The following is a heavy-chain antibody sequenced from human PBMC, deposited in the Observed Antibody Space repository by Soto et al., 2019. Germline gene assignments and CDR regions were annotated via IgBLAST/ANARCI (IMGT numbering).Heavy chain of an antibody. Sequence: QVQLVESGGGVVQPGRSLRLSCAASGFTFSSYGMHWVRQAPGKGLEWVAVIWYDGSNKYYADSVKGRFTISRDNSKNTLYLQMNSLRAEDTAVYYCARMWPQDYFDYWGKGTLVTVSS. CDR1: GFTFSSYG. CDR3: ARMWPQDYFDY. J-gene: IGHJ4*02. CDR2: IWYDGSNK. D-gene: IGHD2-21*01. V-gene: IGHV3-33*01.